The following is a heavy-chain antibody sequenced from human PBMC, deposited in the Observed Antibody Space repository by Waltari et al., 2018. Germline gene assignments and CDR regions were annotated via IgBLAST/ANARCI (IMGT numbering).Heavy chain of an antibody. J-gene: IGHJ3*02. CDR3: ARDPDVFGVGAFDI. Sequence: EVQLVESGGGLVQPGGSLRLSCAASGFTFSSYWMSWVRQAPGKGLEWVANIKQDGSEKYYVDSVKGRFTISRDNAKNSLYLQMNSLRAEDTAVYYCARDPDVFGVGAFDIWGQGTMVTVSS. CDR1: GFTFSSYW. D-gene: IGHD3-16*01. CDR2: IKQDGSEK. V-gene: IGHV3-7*01.